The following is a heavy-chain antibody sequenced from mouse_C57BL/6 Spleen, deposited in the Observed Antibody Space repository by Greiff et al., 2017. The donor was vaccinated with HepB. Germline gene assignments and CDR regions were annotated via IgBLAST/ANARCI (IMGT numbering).Heavy chain of an antibody. D-gene: IGHD1-1*01. Sequence: QVQLQQPGAELVKPGASVKMSCKASGYTFTSYWITWVKQRPGQGLEWIGDIYPGSGSTNYNEKFKSKATLTVDTSSSTAYMQLSSLTSEDYAVYYCARSAYYYGSSYGYAMDYWGQGTSVTVSS. V-gene: IGHV1-55*01. CDR1: GYTFTSYW. J-gene: IGHJ4*01. CDR2: IYPGSGST. CDR3: ARSAYYYGSSYGYAMDY.